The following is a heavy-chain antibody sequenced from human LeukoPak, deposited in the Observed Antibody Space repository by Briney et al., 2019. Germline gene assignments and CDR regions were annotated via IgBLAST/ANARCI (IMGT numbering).Heavy chain of an antibody. CDR2: ISGSGGST. CDR3: VKDRFRSGSYEDVDY. Sequence: GGSLRLSCAASGFTFSTYGMSWVRQAPGKGLEWVSAISGSGGSTYYADSVKGRFTISRDNSKNTLYLQMNSLRAEDTAVYYCVKDRFRSGSYEDVDYWGQGTLVTVSS. J-gene: IGHJ4*02. D-gene: IGHD1-26*01. V-gene: IGHV3-23*01. CDR1: GFTFSTYG.